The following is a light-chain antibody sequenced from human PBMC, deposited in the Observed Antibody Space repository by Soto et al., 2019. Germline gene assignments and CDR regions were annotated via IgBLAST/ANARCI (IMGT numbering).Light chain of an antibody. CDR2: GAS. CDR1: QTVDSDY. CDR3: QQYGNLSGT. Sequence: EIVLTQSPGTLSLSPGERATLSCRAGQTVDSDYLAWYQQRPGQAPRLLIYGASSRATGIPDRFSGSGSGTDFSLTISRLETEDFAVYSCQQYGNLSGTFGQGTRVEIK. J-gene: IGKJ1*01. V-gene: IGKV3-20*01.